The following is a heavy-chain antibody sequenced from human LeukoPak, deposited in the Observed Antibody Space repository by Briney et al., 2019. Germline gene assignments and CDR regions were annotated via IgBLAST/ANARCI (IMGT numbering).Heavy chain of an antibody. J-gene: IGHJ4*02. V-gene: IGHV1-69*06. CDR3: ARGQSYDYVWGSFLDY. Sequence: SEKVSCKASGGTFISYAISWVRQAPGQGVEWMGGIIPIFGTANYAQKFQGRVTITADKSTSTAYMELSSLRSEDTAVYYCARGQSYDYVWGSFLDYWGQGTLVTVSS. CDR2: IIPIFGTA. D-gene: IGHD3-16*01. CDR1: GGTFISYA.